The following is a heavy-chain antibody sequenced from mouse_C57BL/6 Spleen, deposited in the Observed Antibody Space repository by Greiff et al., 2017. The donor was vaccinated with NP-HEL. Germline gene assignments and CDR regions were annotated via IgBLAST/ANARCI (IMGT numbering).Heavy chain of an antibody. CDR2: ISSGGSYT. V-gene: IGHV5-6*01. CDR1: GFTFSSYG. J-gene: IGHJ1*03. Sequence: EVQGVESGGDLVKPGGSLKLSCAASGFTFSSYGMSWVRQTPDKRLEWVATISSGGSYTYYPDSVKGRFTISRDNAKNTLYLQMSSLKSEDTAMYYCARHVHYGSSSHGYFDVWGTGTTVTVSS. CDR3: ARHVHYGSSSHGYFDV. D-gene: IGHD1-1*01.